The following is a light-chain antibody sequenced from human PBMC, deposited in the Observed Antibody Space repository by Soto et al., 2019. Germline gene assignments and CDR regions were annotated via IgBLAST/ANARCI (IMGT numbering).Light chain of an antibody. CDR2: KAS. V-gene: IGKV1-5*03. J-gene: IGKJ1*01. CDR3: QQSYSTPQT. Sequence: DIQMTQSPSTLSASVGETVTITCRASQSISNWLAWYQQKPGKAPKFLIYKASNLESGVPSRFSGSGSGTDFTLTISSLQPEDFATYYCQQSYSTPQTFGQGTKVDIK. CDR1: QSISNW.